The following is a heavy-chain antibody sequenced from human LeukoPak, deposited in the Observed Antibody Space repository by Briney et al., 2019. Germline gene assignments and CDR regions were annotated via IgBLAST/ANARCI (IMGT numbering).Heavy chain of an antibody. CDR2: SRDKANSHTT. D-gene: IGHD6-19*01. CDR3: ASWPVGWYGEDS. J-gene: IGHJ4*02. CDR1: GFTLSDHY. V-gene: IGHV3-72*01. Sequence: GGSLRLSCAASGFTLSDHYMDWVRQAPGKGLEWIGRSRDKANSHTTEYAASVKGRFTISRDDSKNSLYLQMNSLRVEDTAVYYCASWPVGWYGEDSWGQGTLVTVSS.